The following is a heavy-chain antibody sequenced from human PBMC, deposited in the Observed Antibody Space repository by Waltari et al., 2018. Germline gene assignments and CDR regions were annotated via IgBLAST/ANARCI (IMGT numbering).Heavy chain of an antibody. CDR2: ISSSSSYI. D-gene: IGHD4-17*01. V-gene: IGHV3-21*03. Sequence: EVQLVESGGGLVKPGGSLRLSCAASGFTFSSYSMNWVRQAPGKGLEWVSSISSSSSYIYYADSVKGRFTISRDNAKNSLYLQMNSLRAEDTAVYYCAREFFAVTTGGWLYYFDYWGQGTLVTVSS. J-gene: IGHJ4*02. CDR1: GFTFSSYS. CDR3: AREFFAVTTGGWLYYFDY.